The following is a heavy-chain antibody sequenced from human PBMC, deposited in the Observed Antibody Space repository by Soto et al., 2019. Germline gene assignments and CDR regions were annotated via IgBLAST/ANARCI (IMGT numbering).Heavy chain of an antibody. D-gene: IGHD5-12*01. J-gene: IGHJ5*02. CDR1: GYTFTSYG. CDR3: ARGEGADIVATIGEYNWFDP. Sequence: ASVKVSCKASGYTFTSYGISWVRQAPGQGLEWMGWISAYNGNTNYAQKLQGRVTMTTDTSTSTAYMELRSRRSDDTAVYYCARGEGADIVATIGEYNWFDPWGQGTLVTVSS. V-gene: IGHV1-18*01. CDR2: ISAYNGNT.